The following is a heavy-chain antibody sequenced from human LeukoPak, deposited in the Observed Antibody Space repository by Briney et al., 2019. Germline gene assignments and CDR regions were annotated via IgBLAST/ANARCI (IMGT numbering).Heavy chain of an antibody. CDR2: ISSSGSTI. V-gene: IGHV3-11*01. Sequence: GGSLRLSCAASGFTFSDYYTSWIRQAPGKGLEWVSYISSSGSTIYYADSVKGRFTISRDNAKNSLYLQMNSLRAEDTAVYYCARARSRYPTVDYWGQGALVTVSS. D-gene: IGHD6-13*01. CDR3: ARARSRYPTVDY. CDR1: GFTFSDYY. J-gene: IGHJ4*02.